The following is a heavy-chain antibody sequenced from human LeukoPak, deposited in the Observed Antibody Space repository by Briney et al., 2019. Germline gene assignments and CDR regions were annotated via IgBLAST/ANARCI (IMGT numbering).Heavy chain of an antibody. CDR2: IYHSGST. CDR3: ATIRGGSGWYCDN. J-gene: IGHJ4*02. V-gene: IGHV4-38-2*02. Sequence: PSETLSLTCSVSGYSISSGYYWGWIRQPPGKGLEWIGIIYHSGSTYYNPSLKSRVTLSVDTSKDQFSLNLTSVTAADTAFYYCATIRGGSGWYCDNWGQGTLVTVSS. CDR1: GYSISSGYY. D-gene: IGHD6-19*01.